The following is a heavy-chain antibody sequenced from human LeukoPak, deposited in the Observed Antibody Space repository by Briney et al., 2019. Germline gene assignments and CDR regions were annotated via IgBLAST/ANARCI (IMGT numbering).Heavy chain of an antibody. D-gene: IGHD2-2*01. CDR3: ARDSSKYCSSTSCYAGMDY. Sequence: PGGSLRLSCAASGFTFSSYSMNWVRQAPGKGLEWVSSISSSSYIYYADSVKGRFTISRDNAKNSLYLQMNSLRADDTAVFYCARDSSKYCSSTSCYAGMDYWGQGALVTVSS. J-gene: IGHJ4*02. CDR1: GFTFSSYS. V-gene: IGHV3-21*01. CDR2: ISSSSYI.